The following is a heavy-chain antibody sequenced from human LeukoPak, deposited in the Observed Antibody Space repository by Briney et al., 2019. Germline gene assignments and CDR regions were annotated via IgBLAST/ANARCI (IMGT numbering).Heavy chain of an antibody. CDR2: ISAYNGNT. D-gene: IGHD3-16*02. CDR3: ARDQYYDYVWGSYPLDY. V-gene: IGHV1-18*01. Sequence: ASVKVSCKASGYTFTSYGISWVRQAPGQGLEWMGWISAYNGNTNYAQKLQGRVTMTTDTSTSTAYMELRSLRSDDTAVYYCARDQYYDYVWGSYPLDYWGQGTLVTVSS. CDR1: GYTFTSYG. J-gene: IGHJ4*02.